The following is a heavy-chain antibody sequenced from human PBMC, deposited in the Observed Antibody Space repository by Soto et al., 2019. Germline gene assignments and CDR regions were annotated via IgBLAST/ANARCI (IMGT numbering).Heavy chain of an antibody. Sequence: QVQLVQSGAEVKKPGSSVKVSCKASADTFTGYTVTWVRHAPGQGLEWVGRDIPILGASNLAQKFQGRVTIYADKSADTAYMVLTGLTSEDTAVYSCARSRGSYYTNFDSRGHGTLVIVSS. CDR1: ADTFTGYT. D-gene: IGHD3-10*01. CDR3: ARSRGSYYTNFDS. CDR2: DIPILGAS. J-gene: IGHJ4*01. V-gene: IGHV1-69*08.